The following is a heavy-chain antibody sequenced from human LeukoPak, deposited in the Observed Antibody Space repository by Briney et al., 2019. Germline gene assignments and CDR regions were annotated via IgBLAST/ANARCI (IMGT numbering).Heavy chain of an antibody. CDR2: IRRETDGGTT. J-gene: IGHJ4*02. D-gene: IGHD6-19*01. V-gene: IGHV3-15*01. CDR1: GFTFSTYG. CDR3: STAVAGPYYFDS. Sequence: KPGGSLRLSCAASGFTFSTYGMNWVRQAPGKGLEWVGRIRRETDGGTTGYAAPVKGRFTISRDDSKNTLYLQMNSLKTEDAGVYYCSTAVAGPYYFDSWGQGTLVTVSS.